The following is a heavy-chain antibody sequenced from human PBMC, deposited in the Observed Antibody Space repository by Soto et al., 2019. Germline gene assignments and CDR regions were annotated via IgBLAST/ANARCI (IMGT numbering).Heavy chain of an antibody. D-gene: IGHD3-22*01. V-gene: IGHV4-39*07. J-gene: IGHJ4*02. CDR2: IYYSGST. CDR1: GGSISSSSYY. CDR3: AAHPLYYYDSSGPIDY. Sequence: PSETLSLTCTVSGGSISSSSYYWGWIRQPPGKGLEWIGYIYYSGSTYYNPSLKSRVTISVDRSKNQFSLKLSSVTAADTAVYYCAAHPLYYYDSSGPIDYWGQGTLVTVSS.